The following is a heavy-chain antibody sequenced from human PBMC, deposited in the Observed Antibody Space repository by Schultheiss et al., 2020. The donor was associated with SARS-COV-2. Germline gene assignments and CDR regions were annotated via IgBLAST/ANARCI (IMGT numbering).Heavy chain of an antibody. Sequence: GGSLRLSCAASGFTFDDYAMHWVRQAPGKGLEWVSLISWDGGSTYYADSVKGRFTISRDNSKNSLYLQMNSLRTEDTALYYCAKDSSPVYYSSSWYSPGYWGQGTLVTVSS. V-gene: IGHV3-43D*04. J-gene: IGHJ4*02. CDR1: GFTFDDYA. D-gene: IGHD6-13*01. CDR2: ISWDGGST. CDR3: AKDSSPVYYSSSWYSPGY.